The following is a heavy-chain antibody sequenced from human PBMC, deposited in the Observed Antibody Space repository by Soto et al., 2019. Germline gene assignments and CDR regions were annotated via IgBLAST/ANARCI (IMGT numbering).Heavy chain of an antibody. V-gene: IGHV3-30*03. J-gene: IGHJ4*02. D-gene: IGHD1-1*01. CDR3: TTTRDPDDY. CDR1: GFTFSSYG. Sequence: QVQLVESGGGVVQPGRSLRLSCAASGFTFSSYGMHWVRQAPGKGLEWVAVISYDGSNKYYADSVKGRFTISRDNSKNTLYLQMNGLKTEDTALYYCTTTRDPDDYWGRGTLVTVSS. CDR2: ISYDGSNK.